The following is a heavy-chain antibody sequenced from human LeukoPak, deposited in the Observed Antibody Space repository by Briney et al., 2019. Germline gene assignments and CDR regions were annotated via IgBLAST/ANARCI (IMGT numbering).Heavy chain of an antibody. Sequence: ASVKVSCKASGHTFTTYYMHWVRQAPGQGLEWMGIINPSGGSTSYAQKFQGRVTMTRNTSTITVYMELSSLRSEDTAVYYCERVGTNPLPDAFDIWGQGTMVTVSS. D-gene: IGHD2-2*01. J-gene: IGHJ3*02. CDR3: ERVGTNPLPDAFDI. V-gene: IGHV1-46*01. CDR2: INPSGGST. CDR1: GHTFTTYY.